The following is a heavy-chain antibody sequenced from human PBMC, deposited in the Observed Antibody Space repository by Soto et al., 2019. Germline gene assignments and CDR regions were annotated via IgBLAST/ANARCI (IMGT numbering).Heavy chain of an antibody. V-gene: IGHV4-59*01. CDR2: IYYSGST. CDR1: GGSISSYY. D-gene: IGHD1-26*01. CDR3: AREGKGATVWFDP. Sequence: QVQLQESGPGLVKPSETLSLTCTVSGGSISSYYWSWIRQPPGKGLEWIGYIYYSGSTNYNPSLKSRVXXSXDXXKNQFSLKLSSVTAADTAVYYCAREGKGATVWFDPWGQGTLVTVSS. J-gene: IGHJ5*02.